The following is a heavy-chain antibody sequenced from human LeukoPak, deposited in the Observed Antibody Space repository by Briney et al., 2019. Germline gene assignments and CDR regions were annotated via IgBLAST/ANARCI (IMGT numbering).Heavy chain of an antibody. CDR2: IYYSGST. V-gene: IGHV4-59*01. Sequence: SETLSLTCTVSGGSISSYYWSWIRQPPGKGPEWIGYIYYSGSTNYNPSLKSRVTISVDTSKNQFSLKLTSVTAADTAVYYCARFPASAEYRHYYHMDVWGKGTTVTVSS. J-gene: IGHJ6*03. CDR3: ARFPASAEYRHYYHMDV. D-gene: IGHD6-25*01. CDR1: GGSISSYY.